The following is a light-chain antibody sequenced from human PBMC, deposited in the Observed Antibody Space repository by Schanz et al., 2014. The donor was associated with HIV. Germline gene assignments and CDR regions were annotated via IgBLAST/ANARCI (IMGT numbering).Light chain of an antibody. CDR2: KAS. CDR3: QQYNSYSPLT. Sequence: DIQMTQSPSTLSASVGDRVTLTCRASQSISSWLAWYQQKPGKAPKLLIYKASSLESGVPSRFSGSGSGTEFTLTISSLQPDDFATYYCQQYNSYSPLTFGQGTKVEIK. J-gene: IGKJ1*01. CDR1: QSISSW. V-gene: IGKV1-5*03.